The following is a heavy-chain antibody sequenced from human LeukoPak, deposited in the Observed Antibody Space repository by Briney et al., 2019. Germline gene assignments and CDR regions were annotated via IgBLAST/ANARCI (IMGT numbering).Heavy chain of an antibody. Sequence: GGSLRLSCAASGFSFSDYSMNWVRQAPGKGLAWVSYISPRSTDIYYADSVRGRFTISRDNAKNSPYLQMDSLRDEDTAVYYCARAAYSSSPDYWGQGTLVTVSS. J-gene: IGHJ4*02. D-gene: IGHD6-13*01. CDR3: ARAAYSSSPDY. V-gene: IGHV3-48*02. CDR2: ISPRSTDI. CDR1: GFSFSDYS.